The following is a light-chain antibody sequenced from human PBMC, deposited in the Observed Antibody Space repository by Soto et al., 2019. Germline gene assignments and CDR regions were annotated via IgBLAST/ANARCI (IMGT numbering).Light chain of an antibody. CDR3: SSYTSSITR. Sequence: QSALTQPASVSGSPGQSITISCTGTSSDVGGYNYVSWYQQHPGKAPKLMIYEVSNRPSGVSNRFSGSKSGNTASLTISGLQAEDEADYYCSSYTSSITRFGGGTKLTVL. V-gene: IGLV2-14*01. J-gene: IGLJ2*01. CDR1: SSDVGGYNY. CDR2: EVS.